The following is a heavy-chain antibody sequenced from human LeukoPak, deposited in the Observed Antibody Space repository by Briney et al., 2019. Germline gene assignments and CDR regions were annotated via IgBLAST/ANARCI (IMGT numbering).Heavy chain of an antibody. CDR3: ARVFGRNGGNP. J-gene: IGHJ3*01. Sequence: GGSLRLSCAASGFTFSSYTMNWVRQAPGKGLEWVSSISSSSTYINYADSVKGRFTISRDNAKNSLYLQMNSLRAEDTAVYYCARVFGRNGGNPWGQGTMVTVSS. V-gene: IGHV3-21*01. CDR2: ISSSSTYI. D-gene: IGHD4-23*01. CDR1: GFTFSSYT.